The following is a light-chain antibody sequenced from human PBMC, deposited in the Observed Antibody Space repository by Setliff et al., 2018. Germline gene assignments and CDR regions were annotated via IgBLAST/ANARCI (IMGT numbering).Light chain of an antibody. CDR1: NIGAKS. CDR2: DDT. J-gene: IGLJ1*01. CDR3: QVWNSETYPYV. V-gene: IGLV3-21*03. Sequence: SYELTQPPSVSVAPGRTARIPCGGANIGAKSVHWYQHRAGQAPVLVVYDDTDRSSGIPERFSGSNSGNTATLTISRVEAGDEADYYCQVWNSETYPYVFGSGTKVTVL.